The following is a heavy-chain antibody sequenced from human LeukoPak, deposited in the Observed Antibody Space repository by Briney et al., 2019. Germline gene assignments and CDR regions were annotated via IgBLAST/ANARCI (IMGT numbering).Heavy chain of an antibody. CDR2: IKHSGST. CDR3: AKYSSSRYMRWFDP. CDR1: GGSFSGYY. J-gene: IGHJ5*02. D-gene: IGHD6-13*01. V-gene: IGHV4-34*01. Sequence: SETLSLTCAVYGGSFSGYYWSWIRHPPGKGREWIGEIKHSGSTNYNPSLKRRVTISVDTSQNQFSLKLSSVTAADTAVYYRAKYSSSRYMRWFDPWGQGTLVTVS.